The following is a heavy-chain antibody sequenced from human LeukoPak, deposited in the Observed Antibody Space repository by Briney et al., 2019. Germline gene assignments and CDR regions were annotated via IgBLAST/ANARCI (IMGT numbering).Heavy chain of an antibody. Sequence: GGSLRLSCAASGFTFDDYAMQWVRQAPGKGLEWVSGISWNSGSIGYADSVKGRFTISRDNAKNSLYLQMNSLRAEDTALYYCAKGGSEYQLLSAFDYWGQGTLVTVSS. CDR2: ISWNSGSI. CDR3: AKGGSEYQLLSAFDY. CDR1: GFTFDDYA. J-gene: IGHJ4*02. V-gene: IGHV3-9*01. D-gene: IGHD2-2*01.